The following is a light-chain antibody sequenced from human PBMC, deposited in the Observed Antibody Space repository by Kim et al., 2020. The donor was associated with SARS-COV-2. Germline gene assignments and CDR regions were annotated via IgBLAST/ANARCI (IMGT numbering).Light chain of an antibody. CDR1: QDIATY. Sequence: DIQMTQSPSSLSASVGDRVTITCQASQDIATYLNWYQQKPGKPPKVVIYDASNLEKGVPSRFSGTGSGTHFSFTISSLQPEDIATYYCQQYDNPSITFGQGTRLEIK. CDR3: QQYDNPSIT. J-gene: IGKJ5*01. V-gene: IGKV1-33*01. CDR2: DAS.